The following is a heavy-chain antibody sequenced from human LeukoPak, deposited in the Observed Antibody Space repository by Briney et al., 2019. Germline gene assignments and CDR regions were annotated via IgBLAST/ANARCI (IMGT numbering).Heavy chain of an antibody. V-gene: IGHV4-59*08. J-gene: IGHJ4*02. D-gene: IGHD3-3*01. CDR1: GGSISSYY. Sequence: SETLSLTCTVSGGSISSYYWSWIRQPPGEGLEWIGYIYYSGSTNYNPSLKSRVTISVDTSKNQFSLKLSSVTAADTAVYYCARHAATGFDFWRGYYEYFDYWGQGTLVTVSS. CDR3: ARHAATGFDFWRGYYEYFDY. CDR2: IYYSGST.